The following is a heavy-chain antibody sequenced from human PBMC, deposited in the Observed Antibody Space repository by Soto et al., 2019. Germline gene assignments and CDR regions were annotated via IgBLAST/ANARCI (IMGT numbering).Heavy chain of an antibody. J-gene: IGHJ3*01. V-gene: IGHV5-51*01. D-gene: IGHD3-10*01. CDR1: GYSFAGYW. CDR3: ARLPGVRGVFDGLNV. Sequence: GESLKISCKGSGYSFAGYWIGWVRQMPGKGLDWMGVIYPGDSDTRYSPSFHGQVTISADKSISTAYLQWSSLKASDTAMYFCARLPGVRGVFDGLNVWGQGTMVTFSS. CDR2: IYPGDSDT.